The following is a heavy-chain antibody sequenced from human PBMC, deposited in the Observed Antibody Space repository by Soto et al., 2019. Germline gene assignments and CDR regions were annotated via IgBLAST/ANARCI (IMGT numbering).Heavy chain of an antibody. CDR2: ISSSGSTI. D-gene: IGHD3-3*01. CDR3: ARGYDFWSGYYTRNYYYYGMDV. CDR1: GFTFSSYE. J-gene: IGHJ6*02. V-gene: IGHV3-48*03. Sequence: GGSLRLSCAASGFTFSSYEMNWVRQAPGKGLGWVSYISSSGSTIYYADSVKGRFTISRDNAKNSLYLQMNSLRAGDTAVYYCARGYDFWSGYYTRNYYYYGMDVWGQGTTVTVSS.